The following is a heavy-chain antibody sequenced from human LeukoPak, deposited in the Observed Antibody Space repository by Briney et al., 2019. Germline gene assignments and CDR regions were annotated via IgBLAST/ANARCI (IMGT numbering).Heavy chain of an antibody. CDR1: GDSISSTTYY. Sequence: PSETLSLTCNVSGDSISSTTYYWAWIRQPPGKGLEWIGSIYYTERTHYIPSLKSRVTISLDTSKNQFSLNLSSVTAADTAVYYCATQAAGGPLDYWGQGTLVTVSS. V-gene: IGHV4-39*01. D-gene: IGHD2-15*01. CDR2: IYYTERT. CDR3: ATQAAGGPLDY. J-gene: IGHJ4*02.